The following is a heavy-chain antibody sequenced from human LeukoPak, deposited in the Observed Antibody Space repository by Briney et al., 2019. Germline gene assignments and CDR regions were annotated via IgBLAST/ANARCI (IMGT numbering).Heavy chain of an antibody. Sequence: RSSETLSLTRTVSGGSISSGGYYWSWIRQHPGKGLEWIGYIYYSGSTYYNPSLKSRVTISVDTSKNQFSLKLSSVTAADTAGYYCARAAARLSGCDYWGQGTLVTVSS. CDR3: ARAAARLSGCDY. CDR2: IYYSGST. V-gene: IGHV4-31*03. D-gene: IGHD6-6*01. J-gene: IGHJ4*02. CDR1: GGSISSGGYY.